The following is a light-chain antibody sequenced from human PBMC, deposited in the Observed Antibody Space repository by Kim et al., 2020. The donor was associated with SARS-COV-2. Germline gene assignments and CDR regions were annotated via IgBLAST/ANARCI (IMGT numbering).Light chain of an antibody. V-gene: IGLV1-36*01. J-gene: IGLJ3*02. Sequence: QSVLTQPPSVSEAPRQRVTISCSGSSSNIGNSAVNWYQQLPGKAPKLLIYFDDVLPSGVSDRFSGSKSGTSASLAISGLQPEDEADYYCAAWDDRLNGPVFGGGTQLTVL. CDR3: AAWDDRLNGPV. CDR1: SSNIGNSA. CDR2: FDD.